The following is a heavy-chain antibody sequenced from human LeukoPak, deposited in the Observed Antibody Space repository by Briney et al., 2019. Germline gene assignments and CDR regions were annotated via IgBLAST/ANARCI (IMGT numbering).Heavy chain of an antibody. J-gene: IGHJ4*02. CDR2: IYTGGGR. CDR3: ARGIDY. CDR1: GFTVSSYY. Sequence: PGGSLRLSCAASGFTVSSYYMNWVRQAPGKELEWVSVIYTGGGRYYADSVRGRFTISRDTSKNMVFLQMNSLRVEDTAVYYCARGIDYWGQGTLVPVSS. V-gene: IGHV3-53*01.